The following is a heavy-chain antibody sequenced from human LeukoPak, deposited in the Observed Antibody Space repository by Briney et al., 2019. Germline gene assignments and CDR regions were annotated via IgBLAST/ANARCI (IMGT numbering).Heavy chain of an antibody. Sequence: GGSLRLSCAASGFTFSSYAMSWVRQAPGRGLEWVSAISGSGGSTYYADSVKGRFTISRDNSKNTLYLQMNSLRAEDTAVYYCAKDFFGKQMRFVEYSSSWYVSTFDYWGQGTLVTVSS. D-gene: IGHD6-13*01. CDR2: ISGSGGST. V-gene: IGHV3-23*01. CDR1: GFTFSSYA. J-gene: IGHJ4*02. CDR3: AKDFFGKQMRFVEYSSSWYVSTFDY.